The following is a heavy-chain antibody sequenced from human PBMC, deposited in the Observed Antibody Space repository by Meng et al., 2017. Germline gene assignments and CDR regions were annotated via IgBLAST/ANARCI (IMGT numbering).Heavy chain of an antibody. CDR1: GGSFSGYY. V-gene: IGHV4-34*01. CDR3: ASRKGALDP. J-gene: IGHJ5*02. CDR2: INHSGST. Sequence: SDTLSLTCAVYGGSFSGYYWSWIRQPPGKGLEWIGEINHSGSTNYNPSLKSRVTISVDTAKNQFSLKLNSVTAADTAVYYCASRKGALDPWGQGTLVTVSS.